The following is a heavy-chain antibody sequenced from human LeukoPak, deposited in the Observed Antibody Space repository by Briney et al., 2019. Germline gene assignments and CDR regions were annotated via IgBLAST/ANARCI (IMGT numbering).Heavy chain of an antibody. Sequence: SQTLSLTCTVSGGSISSGGYYWSWIRQPPGKGLEWIGYIYHSGSTYYNPSLKSRVTISVDRSKNQFSLKLSSVTAADTAVYYCARVNYCSSSGYYCYMDVWGKGTTVTVSS. D-gene: IGHD6-6*01. V-gene: IGHV4-30-2*01. CDR3: ARVNYCSSSGYYCYMDV. CDR2: IYHSGST. J-gene: IGHJ6*03. CDR1: GGSISSGGYY.